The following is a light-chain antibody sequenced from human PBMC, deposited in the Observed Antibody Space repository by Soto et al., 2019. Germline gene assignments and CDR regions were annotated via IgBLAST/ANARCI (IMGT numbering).Light chain of an antibody. Sequence: IQMTQSPSTLSASVGDRVTITCRASQSINNWLAWYQQKPGRAPKLLIYSASSLQSGVPSRFSGSGSGTEFSLTISGPQPDDFATYYCQQYHSFSITFGQGTRLEIK. CDR2: SAS. CDR1: QSINNW. CDR3: QQYHSFSIT. V-gene: IGKV1-5*01. J-gene: IGKJ5*01.